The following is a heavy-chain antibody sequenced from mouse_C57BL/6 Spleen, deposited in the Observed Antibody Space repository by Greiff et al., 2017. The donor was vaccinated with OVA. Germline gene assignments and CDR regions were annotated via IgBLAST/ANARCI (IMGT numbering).Heavy chain of an antibody. V-gene: IGHV1-19*01. CDR2: INPYNGGT. J-gene: IGHJ2*01. CDR3: ARRDYGNYGYFDY. D-gene: IGHD2-1*01. Sequence: EVQVVESGPVLVKPGASVKMSCKASGYTFTDYYMNWVKQSHGKSLEWIGVINPYNGGTSYNQKFKGKATLTVDKSSSTAYMELNSLTSEDSAVYYCARRDYGNYGYFDYWGQGTTLTVSS. CDR1: GYTFTDYY.